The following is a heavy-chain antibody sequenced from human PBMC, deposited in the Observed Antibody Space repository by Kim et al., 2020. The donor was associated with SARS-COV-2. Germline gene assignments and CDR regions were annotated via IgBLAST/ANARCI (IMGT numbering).Heavy chain of an antibody. CDR3: ARDAGTTYYAFDI. V-gene: IGHV3-53*01. Sequence: GGSLRLSCAASGFTVSSNYMSWVRQAPGKGLEWVSVIYSGGSTYYADSVKGRFTISRDNSKNTLYLQMNSLRAEDTAVYYCARDAGTTYYAFDIWGQGTMVTVSS. J-gene: IGHJ3*02. D-gene: IGHD1-7*01. CDR2: IYSGGST. CDR1: GFTVSSNY.